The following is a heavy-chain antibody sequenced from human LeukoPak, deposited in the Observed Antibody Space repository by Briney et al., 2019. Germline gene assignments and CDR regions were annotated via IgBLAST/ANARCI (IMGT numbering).Heavy chain of an antibody. V-gene: IGHV1-69*04. J-gene: IGHJ6*02. Sequence: ASVKVSCKASGGTFSSYAISWVRQAPGQGLEWMGRITPILGIANYAQKFQGRVTITADKSTSTAYMELSSLRSEDTAVYYCAREDVLRFLEWLSNYYYGMDVWGQGTTVTVSS. CDR2: ITPILGIA. CDR1: GGTFSSYA. D-gene: IGHD3-3*01. CDR3: AREDVLRFLEWLSNYYYGMDV.